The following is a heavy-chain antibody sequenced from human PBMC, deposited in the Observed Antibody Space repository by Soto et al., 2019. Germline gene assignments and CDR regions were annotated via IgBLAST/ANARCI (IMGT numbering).Heavy chain of an antibody. Sequence: GESLKISCKGSGYSFTSYWIGWVRQMPGKGLEWMGIIYPGDSDTRYSPSFQGQVTISADKSISTAYLQWSSLKASDTAMYYCAGRLGYCSGGSCYADAFDIWGQGTMVTVSS. D-gene: IGHD2-15*01. V-gene: IGHV5-51*01. CDR1: GYSFTSYW. CDR2: IYPGDSDT. J-gene: IGHJ3*02. CDR3: AGRLGYCSGGSCYADAFDI.